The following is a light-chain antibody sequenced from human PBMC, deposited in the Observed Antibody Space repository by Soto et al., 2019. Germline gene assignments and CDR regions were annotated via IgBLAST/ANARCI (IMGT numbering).Light chain of an antibody. CDR3: QIYGSSPLIT. CDR2: VAS. Sequence: EIVLTQSPGTLSLSPGERATLSCRASQSVTSNYLAWYQQKPGQAPRLLIYVASNRAAGIPDRFSGSGSGTYFSLTISRLELEDFAVYYCQIYGSSPLITFGQGTRLEIK. J-gene: IGKJ5*01. CDR1: QSVTSNY. V-gene: IGKV3-20*01.